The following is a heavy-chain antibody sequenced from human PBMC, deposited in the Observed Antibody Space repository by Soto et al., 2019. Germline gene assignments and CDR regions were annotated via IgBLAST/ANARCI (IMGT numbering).Heavy chain of an antibody. CDR2: ISASGDNI. V-gene: IGHV3-23*01. Sequence: GGSLRLSCAASGFTFRSYSMTWVRQAPGKGLQWVSAISASGDNIYYADSVRGRFTISRDNSKNTLHLQMNSLRAEDTAVYYCALYCSGVSCSGHWGQGTXVTVSS. CDR1: GFTFRSYS. D-gene: IGHD2-15*01. J-gene: IGHJ4*02. CDR3: ALYCSGVSCSGH.